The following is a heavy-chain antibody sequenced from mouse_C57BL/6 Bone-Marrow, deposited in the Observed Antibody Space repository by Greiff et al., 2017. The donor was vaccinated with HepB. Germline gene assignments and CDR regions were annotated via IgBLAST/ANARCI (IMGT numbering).Heavy chain of an antibody. V-gene: IGHV7-1*01. CDR2: SRNKANDYTT. Sequence: EVKLVESGGGLVQSGRSLRLSCATSGFTFSDFYMEWVRQAPGKGLEWIAASRNKANDYTTEYSASVKGRFIVSRDTSQSILYLQMNALRAEDTAIYYCARDGDYGSSGYAMDYWGQGTSVTVSS. D-gene: IGHD1-1*01. CDR1: GFTFSDFY. J-gene: IGHJ4*01. CDR3: ARDGDYGSSGYAMDY.